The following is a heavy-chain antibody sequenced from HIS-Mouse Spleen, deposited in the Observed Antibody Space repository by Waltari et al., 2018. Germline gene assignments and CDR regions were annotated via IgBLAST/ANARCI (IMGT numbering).Heavy chain of an antibody. Sequence: QVTLRESGPALVKPTQTLTLTCTFSGFSLSTSGMCVSWIRQPPGKALECLARIDWDDDKYYSTSPKTRITISRDTSKNQVVLTMTNMDPLDTATYYCARIAEGYTSGWYAFDYWGQGTLVTVSS. V-gene: IGHV2-70*15. J-gene: IGHJ4*02. CDR3: ARIAEGYTSGWYAFDY. D-gene: IGHD6-19*01. CDR2: IDWDDDK. CDR1: GFSLSTSGMC.